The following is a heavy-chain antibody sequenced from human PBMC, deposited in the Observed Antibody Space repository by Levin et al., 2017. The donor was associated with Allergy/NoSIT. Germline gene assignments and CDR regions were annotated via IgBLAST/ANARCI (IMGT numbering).Heavy chain of an antibody. Sequence: GGSLRLSCAASGFTFSSYGMHWVRQAPGKGLEWVAVISYDGSNKYYADSVKGRFTISRDNSKNTLYLQMNSLRAEDTAVYYCAKLVWGSGSYYLDAFDIWGQGTMVTVAS. CDR3: AKLVWGSGSYYLDAFDI. CDR1: GFTFSSYG. D-gene: IGHD3-10*01. V-gene: IGHV3-30*18. CDR2: ISYDGSNK. J-gene: IGHJ3*02.